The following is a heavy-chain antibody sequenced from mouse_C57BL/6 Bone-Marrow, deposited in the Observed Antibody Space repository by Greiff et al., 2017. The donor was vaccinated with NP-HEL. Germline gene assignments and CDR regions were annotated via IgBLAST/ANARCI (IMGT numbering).Heavy chain of an antibody. CDR2: IDPENGDT. V-gene: IGHV14-4*01. J-gene: IGHJ3*01. D-gene: IGHD2-3*01. CDR1: GFNIKDDY. CDR3: TTGEGYDGYLFAY. Sequence: EVQLQQSGAELVRPGASVKLSCTASGFNIKDDYMHWVKQRPEQGLEWIGWIDPENGDTEYASQFQGKANITADTSSNTAYLQLSSLTSEDTAVYYCTTGEGYDGYLFAYWGQGTLVTVSA.